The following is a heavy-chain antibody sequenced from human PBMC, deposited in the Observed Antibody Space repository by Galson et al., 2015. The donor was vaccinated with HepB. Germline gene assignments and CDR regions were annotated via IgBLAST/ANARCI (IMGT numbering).Heavy chain of an antibody. V-gene: IGHV1-2*02. Sequence: SVKVSCKASGYTFTGHYMQWVRQAPGQGLEWMGWINPNSGGTNYAQKFQGRVTMTADTSTNTAYMELRSLRSDDTAVYYCARGGDNYGILRFDPWGQGTLVTVSS. CDR1: GYTFTGHY. J-gene: IGHJ5*02. D-gene: IGHD5-24*01. CDR2: INPNSGGT. CDR3: ARGGDNYGILRFDP.